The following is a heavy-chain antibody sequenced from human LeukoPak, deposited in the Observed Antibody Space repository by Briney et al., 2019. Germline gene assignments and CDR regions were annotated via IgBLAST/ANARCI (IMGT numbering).Heavy chain of an antibody. CDR1: GGSISDFY. J-gene: IGHJ3*01. V-gene: IGHV4-59*08. D-gene: IGHD1-26*01. Sequence: SETLSLTCTVSGGSISDFYWSWIRQPPGNGLELIAYIYSTGDRNYNPSLKSRVTISVDTSRNQFSLQMNSLTAADTAVYYCARQPIGRYGFDVWGQGTTVTVSS. CDR3: ARQPIGRYGFDV. CDR2: IYSTGDR.